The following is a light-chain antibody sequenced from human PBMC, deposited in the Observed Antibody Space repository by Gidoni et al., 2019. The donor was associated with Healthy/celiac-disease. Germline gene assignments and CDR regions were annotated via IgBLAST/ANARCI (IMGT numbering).Light chain of an antibody. CDR1: SSHIRNNT. J-gene: IGLJ2*01. CDR2: SNN. CDR3: AAWDDSLNGVV. Sequence: QSVLTQPPSASRTPGQTVTISCSGSSSHIRNNTVNWYQELPGTAPKLLIYSNNQRPSGVPDRFSGSKSGTSASLAICGLQSEDEADYYCAAWDDSLNGVVFGGGTKLTVL. V-gene: IGLV1-44*01.